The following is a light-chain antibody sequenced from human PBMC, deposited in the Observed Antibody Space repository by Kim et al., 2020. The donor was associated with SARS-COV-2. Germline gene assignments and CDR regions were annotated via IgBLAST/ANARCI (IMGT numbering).Light chain of an antibody. CDR3: QQYDDWPPWT. V-gene: IGKV3-15*01. Sequence: SPGERATLSCRASQSVGTIFAWYQQRPGQAPRLLIYSASSRAIGIPARFSGSASGTVFTLTSSSLQSEDLAVYYCQQYDDWPPWTFGQGTKVDIK. J-gene: IGKJ1*01. CDR2: SAS. CDR1: QSVGTI.